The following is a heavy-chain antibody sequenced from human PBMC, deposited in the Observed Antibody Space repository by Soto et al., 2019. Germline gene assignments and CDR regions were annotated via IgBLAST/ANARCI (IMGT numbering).Heavy chain of an antibody. CDR3: AKDHDRSGYYTGSIFDY. CDR2: ISNAGSNK. J-gene: IGHJ4*02. Sequence: QVQLVESGGGVVQPGRSLRLSCAVSGFTFSSHGMHWVRQAPGKGLEWVAVISNAGSNKYYADPVKGRFTISRDNSKNILYLQMDSLRAEDTAVYYCAKDHDRSGYYTGSIFDYWGQGTLVTVSS. CDR1: GFTFSSHG. V-gene: IGHV3-30*18. D-gene: IGHD3-22*01.